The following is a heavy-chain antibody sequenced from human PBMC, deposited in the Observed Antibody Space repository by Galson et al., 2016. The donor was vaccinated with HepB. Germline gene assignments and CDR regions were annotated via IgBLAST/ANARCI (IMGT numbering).Heavy chain of an antibody. CDR1: GFIFSDYA. Sequence: SLRLSCAVSDLASSGFIFSDYAMHWVRQAPGKGLEWVAVIAYDGTAKYYADSVKGRFTISRDDSKNTLYLQMNSLRAEDTAVFYCARGRYGSGGWYTPFDYWGQGTLVTVSS. J-gene: IGHJ4*02. V-gene: IGHV3-30*03. CDR3: ARGRYGSGGWYTPFDY. D-gene: IGHD6-13*01. CDR2: IAYDGTAK.